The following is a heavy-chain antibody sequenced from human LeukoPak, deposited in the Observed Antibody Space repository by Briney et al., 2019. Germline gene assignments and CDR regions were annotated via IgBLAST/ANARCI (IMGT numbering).Heavy chain of an antibody. J-gene: IGHJ6*02. Sequence: GGSLRPSCAASGFTVSSNYMSWVRQAPGKGLEWVSVIYSGGSTYYADSVKGRFTISRDNSKNTLYLQMNSLRAEDTAVYYCATGYSSSSVLWDYYYGMDVWGQGTTVTVSS. V-gene: IGHV3-53*01. D-gene: IGHD6-13*01. CDR2: IYSGGST. CDR3: ATGYSSSSVLWDYYYGMDV. CDR1: GFTVSSNY.